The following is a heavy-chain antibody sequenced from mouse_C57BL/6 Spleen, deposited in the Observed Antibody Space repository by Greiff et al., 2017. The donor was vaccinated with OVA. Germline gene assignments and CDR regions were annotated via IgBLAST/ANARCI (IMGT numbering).Heavy chain of an antibody. V-gene: IGHV5-4*01. CDR2: ISDGGSYT. J-gene: IGHJ2*01. Sequence: EVMLVESGGGLVKPGGSLKLSCAASGFTFSSYAMSWVRQTPEKRLEWVATISDGGSYTYYPDNVKGRFTISRDNAKNNLYLQMSHLKSEDTAMYYCARDLNYYGSTSFDYWGQGTTLTVSS. D-gene: IGHD1-1*01. CDR1: GFTFSSYA. CDR3: ARDLNYYGSTSFDY.